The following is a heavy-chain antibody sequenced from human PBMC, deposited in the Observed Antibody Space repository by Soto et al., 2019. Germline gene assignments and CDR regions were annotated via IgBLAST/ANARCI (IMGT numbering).Heavy chain of an antibody. Sequence: ASVKVSCKASGYTFTGYYMHWVRQAPGQGLEWMGWINPNSGGTNYAQKFQGWVTMTRDTSISTAYMELSRLRSDDTAVYYCGASGGPTVLTVFVRVLPPGYYFSVMAFGGKGTTVPVSS. CDR3: GASGGPTVLTVFVRVLPPGYYFSVMAF. CDR2: INPNSGGT. V-gene: IGHV1-2*04. J-gene: IGHJ6*04. D-gene: IGHD3-3*01. CDR1: GYTFTGYY.